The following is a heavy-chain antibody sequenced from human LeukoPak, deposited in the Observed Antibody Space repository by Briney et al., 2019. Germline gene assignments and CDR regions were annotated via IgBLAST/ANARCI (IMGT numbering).Heavy chain of an antibody. CDR1: GRSLSIYY. V-gene: IGHV4-59*01. CDR2: IYYSGST. Sequence: SEPLSLTCTLSGRSLSIYYWSGIPHPPGGGRECFGYIYYSGSTNYNPSLKSRVTISVDTSQNQFSLKLSSVTAADTAVYYCARETIAGSYYYYGMDVWVQGTTVTVSS. D-gene: IGHD2-21*01. J-gene: IGHJ6*02. CDR3: ARETIAGSYYYYGMDV.